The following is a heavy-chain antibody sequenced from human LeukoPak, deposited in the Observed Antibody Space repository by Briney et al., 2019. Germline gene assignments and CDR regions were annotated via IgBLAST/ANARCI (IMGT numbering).Heavy chain of an antibody. CDR3: ARDREQWLVLAGLEY. J-gene: IGHJ4*02. D-gene: IGHD6-19*01. V-gene: IGHV3-33*08. Sequence: GGSLRLSCAASGFTFSSYAMSWVRQAPGKGLEWVAVIWYDGSNKYYADSVKGRFTISRDNSKNTLYLQMNSLRAEDTAVYYCARDREQWLVLAGLEYWGQGTLVTVSS. CDR1: GFTFSSYA. CDR2: IWYDGSNK.